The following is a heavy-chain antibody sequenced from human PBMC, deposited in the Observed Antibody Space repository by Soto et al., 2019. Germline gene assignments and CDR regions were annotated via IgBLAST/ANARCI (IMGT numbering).Heavy chain of an antibody. V-gene: IGHV4-39*01. CDR2: IYFSGST. D-gene: IGHD4-4*01. Sequence: SETLSPTCTVFGGSISSRLYSWAWIRQPPGKGLEWIGNIYFSGSTYYNPSLRSRVSISVETSNNKFSLELSSVTAADTALYFWWRHSRDDNSHGESGMPDSWGPGTLVTVSS. CDR1: GGSISSRLYS. CDR3: WRHSRDDNSHGESGMPDS. J-gene: IGHJ5*01.